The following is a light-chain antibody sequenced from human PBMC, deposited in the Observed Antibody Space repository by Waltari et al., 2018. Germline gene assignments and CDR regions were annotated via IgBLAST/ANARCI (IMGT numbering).Light chain of an antibody. CDR3: QHYYSSPHS. J-gene: IGKJ2*03. CDR2: EAS. V-gene: IGKV1-NL1*01. CDR1: QGINND. Sequence: DIQMTQSPSSLSASVGDRVTITCRASQGINNDLAWYQQKPGETPKVLIYEASSLQSGTPSRFSGSGSGTDFTLTISSLQSEDCATYYCQHYYSSPHSFGQGTKVEVK.